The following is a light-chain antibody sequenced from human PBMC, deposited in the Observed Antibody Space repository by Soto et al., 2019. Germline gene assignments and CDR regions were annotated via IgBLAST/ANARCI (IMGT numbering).Light chain of an antibody. V-gene: IGKV3-20*01. CDR1: QSVSSSY. J-gene: IGKJ3*01. CDR2: GAS. CDR3: QQYGSSSGFT. Sequence: EIVWTQSPGTLSLSPWERATLSCRASQSVSSSYLAWYQQKPGQAPRLLIYGASSRATGIPDRFSGSGSGTEFTLTISRLEPEDFAVYYCQQYGSSSGFTFGPGTKVDIK.